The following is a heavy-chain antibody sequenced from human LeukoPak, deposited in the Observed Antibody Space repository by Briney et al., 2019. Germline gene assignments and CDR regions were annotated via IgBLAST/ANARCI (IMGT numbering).Heavy chain of an antibody. CDR2: INHSGST. CDR3: GRGLKVPAASRPKDCYFYMGV. Sequence: SETLSLTCAVYGGSFSGYYWSWIRQPPGKGLEWIGEINHSGSTNYKPSLKSRVTISVDTSKNQFSLKLSSVAAADTAVYYCGRGLKVPAASRPKDCYFYMGVWGKGTTVTVSS. D-gene: IGHD2-2*01. CDR1: GGSFSGYY. J-gene: IGHJ6*03. V-gene: IGHV4-34*01.